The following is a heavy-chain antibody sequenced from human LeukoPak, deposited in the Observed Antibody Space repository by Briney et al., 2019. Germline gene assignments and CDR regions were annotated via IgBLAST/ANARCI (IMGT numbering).Heavy chain of an antibody. D-gene: IGHD6-13*01. CDR1: GYTFTVYY. Sequence: ASVKVSFTASGYTFTVYYMHWVRQAPGQGLEWMGRINPNSGGTNYAQKFQGRVTTTRDTSISTAYMELSSLRSEDTAVYYCARIEHRSSWYSRSGFYYYYGMDVWGQGTTVTVSS. V-gene: IGHV1-2*06. J-gene: IGHJ6*02. CDR3: ARIEHRSSWYSRSGFYYYYGMDV. CDR2: INPNSGGT.